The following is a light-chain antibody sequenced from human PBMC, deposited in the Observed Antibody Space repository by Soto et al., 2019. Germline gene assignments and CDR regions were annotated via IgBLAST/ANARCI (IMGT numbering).Light chain of an antibody. J-gene: IGKJ1*01. CDR1: QSVSNNY. Sequence: EIVLTQSPGTLSLSPGERATLSCRASQSVSNNYLAWYQQKPGQAPRLLIYGASNRATGMPDRFSGSGSGTDFTLTIRRLEPEDFAVYYCQQYGSSGTFGQGTKVEIK. V-gene: IGKV3-20*01. CDR3: QQYGSSGT. CDR2: GAS.